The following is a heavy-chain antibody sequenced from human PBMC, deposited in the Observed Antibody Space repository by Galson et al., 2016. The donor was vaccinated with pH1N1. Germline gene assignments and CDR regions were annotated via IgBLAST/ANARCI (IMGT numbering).Heavy chain of an antibody. CDR3: AHIPIKPGSGYFLNWFDP. J-gene: IGHJ5*02. CDR1: GFSLTTSGVG. Sequence: ALVKPTQTLTLTCTFSGFSLTTSGVGVGWIRQSSGKALEWLALIYSNDDRRYSPSLKRRLTTTKDTSKNQVVLTMANMNPVDTATYCCAHIPIKPGSGYFLNWFDPWGQGIQVTVSS. D-gene: IGHD3-22*01. V-gene: IGHV2-5*01. CDR2: IYSNDDR.